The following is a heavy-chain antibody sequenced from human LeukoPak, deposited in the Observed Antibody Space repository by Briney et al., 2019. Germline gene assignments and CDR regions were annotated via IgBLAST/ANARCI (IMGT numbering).Heavy chain of an antibody. CDR3: ARDHLYSSSYYHYMDV. CDR1: GFTFSSYW. J-gene: IGHJ6*03. V-gene: IGHV3-74*01. D-gene: IGHD6-13*01. Sequence: PGGSLRLSCAASGFTFSSYWMHWVRHAPGKGLVWVSRINSDGSSTSYADSVKGRFTISRDNAKNTLYLQMNSPRAEDTAVYYYARDHLYSSSYYHYMDVWGKGTTVTVSS. CDR2: INSDGSST.